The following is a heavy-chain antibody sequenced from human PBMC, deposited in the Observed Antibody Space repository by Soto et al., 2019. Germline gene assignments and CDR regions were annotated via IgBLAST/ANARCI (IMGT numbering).Heavy chain of an antibody. Sequence: GESLKISCKGSGYSFTSYWIGWVRQMPGKGLEWMGIIYPGDSDTRYSPSFQGQVTISADKSISTAYLQWSGLKASDTAMYYCARGRHPEPPLGAFDIWGQGTMVTVSS. D-gene: IGHD1-1*01. CDR1: GYSFTSYW. CDR2: IYPGDSDT. V-gene: IGHV5-51*01. CDR3: ARGRHPEPPLGAFDI. J-gene: IGHJ3*02.